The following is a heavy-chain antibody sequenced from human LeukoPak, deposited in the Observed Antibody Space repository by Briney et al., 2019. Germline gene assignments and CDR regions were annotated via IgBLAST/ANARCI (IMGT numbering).Heavy chain of an antibody. D-gene: IGHD6-19*01. V-gene: IGHV3-11*06. CDR2: ISSSSSYT. CDR3: AREGYSSGWSPHGWFDP. CDR1: GFTFSDYY. Sequence: PGGSLRLSCAASGFTFSDYYMSWIRQAPGKGLEWVSYISSSSSYTNNADSVKGRFTISRDNAKNSLYLQMNSLRAEDTAVYYCAREGYSSGWSPHGWFDPWGQGTLVTVSS. J-gene: IGHJ5*02.